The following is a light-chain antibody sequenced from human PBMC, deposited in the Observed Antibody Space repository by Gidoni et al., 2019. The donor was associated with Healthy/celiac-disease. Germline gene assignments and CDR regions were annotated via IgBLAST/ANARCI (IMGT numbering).Light chain of an antibody. V-gene: IGKV1-39*01. CDR3: QQSYSTPPYT. Sequence: DIQVTQSPSSLSASVGDRVTITCRASQSISSYLNWYQQKPGKAPKLLIYAASSLQSGVPSRFSGSGSGTDFTLTIGSLQPEDFATYYCQQSYSTPPYTFGQGTKLEIK. J-gene: IGKJ2*01. CDR2: AAS. CDR1: QSISSY.